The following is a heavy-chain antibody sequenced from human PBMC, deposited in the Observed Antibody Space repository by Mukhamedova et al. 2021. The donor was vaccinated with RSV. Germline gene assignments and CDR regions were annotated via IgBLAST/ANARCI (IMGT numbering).Heavy chain of an antibody. CDR3: ARPPRGYSGYDPDFD. Sequence: GFTFSSYAMHWVRQAPGKGLEWVAVISYDGSNKYYADSVKGRFTISRDNSKNTLYLQMNSLRAEDTAVYYCARPPRGYSGYDPDFD. CDR1: GFTFSSYA. CDR2: ISYDGSNK. V-gene: IGHV3-30*04. D-gene: IGHD5-12*01. J-gene: IGHJ4*01.